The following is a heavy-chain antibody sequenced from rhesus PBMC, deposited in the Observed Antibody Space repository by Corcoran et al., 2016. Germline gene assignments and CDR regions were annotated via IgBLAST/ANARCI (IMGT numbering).Heavy chain of an antibody. CDR1: GGSISDSYR. Sequence: QVQLQESGPGVVKPSETLSLTCAVSGGSISDSYRWSWIRQPPGKGLEWIGYIYGSSTSTNYTPYLKSRVTISKDTSKTQCSLKLSSVTAADTAVYYCARGGSTWFYWGQGVLVTVSS. V-gene: IGHV4S10*01. D-gene: IGHD2-2*01. CDR2: IYGSSTST. CDR3: ARGGSTWFY. J-gene: IGHJ4*01.